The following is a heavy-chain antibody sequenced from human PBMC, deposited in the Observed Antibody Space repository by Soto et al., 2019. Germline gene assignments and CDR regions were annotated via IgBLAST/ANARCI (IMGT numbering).Heavy chain of an antibody. CDR2: IKPNSGGT. CDR1: GYTFTCYY. J-gene: IGHJ6*02. CDR3: ARDLEREIVPAYYYYGMDV. D-gene: IGHD2-2*01. Sequence: GASVKVSCKASGYTFTCYYMHWVRKAPGQGLEWMGWIKPNSGGTNYAQKFQGRVTMTRDTSISTAYMELSRLRSDDTAVYYCARDLEREIVPAYYYYGMDVWGQGTTVTVSS. V-gene: IGHV1-2*02.